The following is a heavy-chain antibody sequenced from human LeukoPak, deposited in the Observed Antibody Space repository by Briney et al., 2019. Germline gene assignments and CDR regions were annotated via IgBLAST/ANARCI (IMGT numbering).Heavy chain of an antibody. J-gene: IGHJ4*02. V-gene: IGHV1-18*01. Sequence: ASVKVSCKASGYTFTSYGISWVRQAPGQGLEWMGWISAYNGNTNYAQKLQGRVTMTTDTSTSTAYMELRSLRSADTAVYYCARAYRYYGGNSPDYWGQGTLVTVSS. CDR2: ISAYNGNT. CDR1: GYTFTSYG. CDR3: ARAYRYYGGNSPDY. D-gene: IGHD4-23*01.